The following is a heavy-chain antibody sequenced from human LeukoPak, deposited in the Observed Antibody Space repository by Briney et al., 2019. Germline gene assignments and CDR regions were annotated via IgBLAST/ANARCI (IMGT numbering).Heavy chain of an antibody. D-gene: IGHD3-22*01. Sequence: SETLSLTCTVSGGSISSYYWSWIRQPAGKGLEWIGRVYTSGSTNYNPSLKSRVTISVDTSKKQFSLKLSSVTAADTAVYYCAREKIGYYDGSGRGWFDPWGQGTLVTVSS. CDR2: VYTSGST. CDR3: AREKIGYYDGSGRGWFDP. V-gene: IGHV4-4*07. J-gene: IGHJ5*02. CDR1: GGSISSYY.